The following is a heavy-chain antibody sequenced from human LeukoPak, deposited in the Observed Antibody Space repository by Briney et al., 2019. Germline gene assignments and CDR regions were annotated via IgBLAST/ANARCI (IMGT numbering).Heavy chain of an antibody. CDR1: GYTLTDLS. V-gene: IGHV1-24*01. Sequence: GASVKVSCKVSGYTLTDLSRHWLRQAPGKGLEWMGGFDPEDGETIYAQKFQGRVTMTEDTSTDTAYMEMSSLRSEDTAVYYCANIVVVPAVMGFDGFDPWGQGTLVTVSS. CDR2: FDPEDGET. D-gene: IGHD2-2*01. J-gene: IGHJ5*02. CDR3: ANIVVVPAVMGFDGFDP.